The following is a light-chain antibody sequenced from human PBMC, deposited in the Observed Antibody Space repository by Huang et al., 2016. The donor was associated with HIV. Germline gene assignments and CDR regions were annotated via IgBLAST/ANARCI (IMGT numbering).Light chain of an antibody. CDR2: GAA. CDR3: QQYGSSPGT. Sequence: IVLTQSPGTLSLSPGQRATLAWGASQSVSRSYLAWYQQKPGQPPRPLIYGAASRATGIPDRFSGSGSGTDFTLTISRLEPADFAVYYCQQYGSSPGTFGQGTKVEIK. CDR1: QSVSRSY. J-gene: IGKJ1*01. V-gene: IGKV3-20*01.